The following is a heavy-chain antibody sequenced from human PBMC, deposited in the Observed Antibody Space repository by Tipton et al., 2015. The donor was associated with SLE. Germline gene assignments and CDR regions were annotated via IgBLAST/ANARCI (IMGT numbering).Heavy chain of an antibody. CDR3: ATRLTIFGGIDY. CDR1: GDSVSDFY. CDR2: SYPNRNT. V-gene: IGHV4-4*09. D-gene: IGHD3-3*01. J-gene: IGHJ4*02. Sequence: TLSLTCTVSGDSVSDFYWSWIRQPPGKGLEWIGYSYPNRNTNYNPSLKSRLTISVDTSKNQFSLRLTSVTAADTAIYYCATRLTIFGGIDYWGQGTLVTVSS.